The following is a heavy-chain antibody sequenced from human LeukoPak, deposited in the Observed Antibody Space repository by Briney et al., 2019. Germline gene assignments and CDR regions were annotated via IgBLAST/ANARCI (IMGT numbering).Heavy chain of an antibody. CDR2: ISGSGGST. CDR1: GFTFSSYG. Sequence: TGGSLRLSCAASGFTFSSYGMSWVRQAPGKGLEWVSAISGSGGSTYYADSVKGRFTISRDNSKNTLYLQMNSLRAEDTAVYYCAKDRNNYYGSGMAGGFDYWGQGTLVTVSS. V-gene: IGHV3-23*01. J-gene: IGHJ4*02. CDR3: AKDRNNYYGSGMAGGFDY. D-gene: IGHD3-10*01.